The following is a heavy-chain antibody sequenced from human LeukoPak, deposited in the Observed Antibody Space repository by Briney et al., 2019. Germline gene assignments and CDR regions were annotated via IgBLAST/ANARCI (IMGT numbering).Heavy chain of an antibody. CDR1: GGSISSYY. J-gene: IGHJ4*02. Sequence: PSDTLSLTCTVSGGSISSYYWSWIRQPPGKGLEWIGYIYYSGSTNYNASLTNRVTISVDTSKNQFSLKLSSVTAADTAVYYCAREVGYCSGGSCYSYFDYWGQGTLVTVSS. V-gene: IGHV4-59*01. D-gene: IGHD2-15*01. CDR3: AREVGYCSGGSCYSYFDY. CDR2: IYYSGST.